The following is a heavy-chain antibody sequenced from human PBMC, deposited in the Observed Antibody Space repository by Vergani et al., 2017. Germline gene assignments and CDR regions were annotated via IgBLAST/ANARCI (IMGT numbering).Heavy chain of an antibody. CDR2: ISGSGGST. CDR3: AKRRLNSTYYFYYGMDV. CDR1: GFTFSSYA. Sequence: EVQLLESGGGLVQPGGSLRLSCAASGFTFSSYAMSWVRQAPGKGLEWVSVISGSGGSTYYADSVEGRFTISRDNSKNTLYLQMNSLRAEDTAVYYCAKRRLNSTYYFYYGMDVWGQGTTVTVSS. J-gene: IGHJ6*02. V-gene: IGHV3-23*01. D-gene: IGHD1-7*01.